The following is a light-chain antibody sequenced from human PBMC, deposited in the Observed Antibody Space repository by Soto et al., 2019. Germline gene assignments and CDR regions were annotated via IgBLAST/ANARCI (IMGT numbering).Light chain of an antibody. CDR1: SSDIGAYNY. Sequence: QSVLTQPASVSGSPGQSITISCAGSSSDIGAYNYVSWYQHRPGKAPKLLIFEVKSRPAGLSNRFSGSKSGNTASLTISGLQADADGYYYCSSYTPSGLPVVFGGGTKVTVL. CDR3: SSYTPSGLPVV. J-gene: IGLJ2*01. V-gene: IGLV2-14*01. CDR2: EVK.